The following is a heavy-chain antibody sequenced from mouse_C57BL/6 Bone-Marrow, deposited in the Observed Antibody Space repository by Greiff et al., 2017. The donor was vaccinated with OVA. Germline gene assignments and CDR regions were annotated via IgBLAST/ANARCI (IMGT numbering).Heavy chain of an antibody. CDR3: ARYAGSSFDD. V-gene: IGHV1-69*01. J-gene: IGHJ2*01. CDR1: GYTFTSYW. D-gene: IGHD1-1*01. CDR2: IDPSDSYT. Sequence: QVQLQQPGAELVMPGASVKLSCKASGYTFTSYWMHWVKQRPGQGLEWIGEIDPSDSYTNYNQKFKGKSTLTVDKSSSTAYMQLSSLTSEDSAVYYCARYAGSSFDDWGQGTTLTVSS.